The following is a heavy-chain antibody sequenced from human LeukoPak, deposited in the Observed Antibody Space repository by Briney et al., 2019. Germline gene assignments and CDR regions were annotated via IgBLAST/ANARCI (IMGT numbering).Heavy chain of an antibody. CDR1: GYTFTGYY. Sequence: ASVKVSCKASGYTFTGYYMHWVRQAPGQGLEWMGWINPNSGGTNYAQKFQGRVTMPRDTSISTAYMELSRLRSDDTAVYYCARDLGGHSAAGTGMYDYWGQGTLVTVSS. CDR3: ARDLGGHSAAGTGMYDY. CDR2: INPNSGGT. J-gene: IGHJ4*02. V-gene: IGHV1-2*02. D-gene: IGHD6-13*01.